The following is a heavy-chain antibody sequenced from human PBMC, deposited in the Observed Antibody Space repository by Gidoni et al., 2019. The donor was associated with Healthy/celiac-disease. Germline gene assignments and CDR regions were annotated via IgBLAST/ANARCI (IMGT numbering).Heavy chain of an antibody. CDR3: ARDDADYGSGSSMYYYYYGMDV. V-gene: IGHV4-39*07. CDR2: IYYSGST. D-gene: IGHD3-10*01. CDR1: GGSTSSSSYC. Sequence: QLQLQESRPGLVQPSATLSLTCTASGGSTSSSSYCWGWLRQPPGKGLEWIGSIYYSGSTYYNPSLKSRVTISVDTSKNQFSLKLSSVTAADTAVYYCARDDADYGSGSSMYYYYYGMDVWGQGTTVTVSS. J-gene: IGHJ6*02.